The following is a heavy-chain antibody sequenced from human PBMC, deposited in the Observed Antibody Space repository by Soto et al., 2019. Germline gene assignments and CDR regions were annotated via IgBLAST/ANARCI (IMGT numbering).Heavy chain of an antibody. V-gene: IGHV4-59*08. Sequence: LSLPCSLSGVAIGGYYCSWIRQPPGKALEWIGYVSYSGGTDYHPSLKSRVSISIDTSKNQFSLKMISVTAADTAVYYCARHGSDSGWFFFDPWGQGALVTVSS. J-gene: IGHJ5*02. D-gene: IGHD6-19*01. CDR3: ARHGSDSGWFFFDP. CDR2: VSYSGGT. CDR1: GVAIGGYY.